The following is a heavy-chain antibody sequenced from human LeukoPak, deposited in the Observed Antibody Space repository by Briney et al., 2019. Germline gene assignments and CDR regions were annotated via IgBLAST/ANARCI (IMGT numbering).Heavy chain of an antibody. CDR2: ISSSSSYI. Sequence: GGSLRLSCAASGFTFSSYSMNWVRQAPGKGLEWVSSISSSSSYIYYADSVKGRFTISRDNAKNTLYLQMNSLRAEDTAVYYCARATVCPSSTSCYLYYLDYWGQGTLVTVSS. J-gene: IGHJ4*02. V-gene: IGHV3-21*01. CDR1: GFTFSSYS. D-gene: IGHD2-2*01. CDR3: ARATVCPSSTSCYLYYLDY.